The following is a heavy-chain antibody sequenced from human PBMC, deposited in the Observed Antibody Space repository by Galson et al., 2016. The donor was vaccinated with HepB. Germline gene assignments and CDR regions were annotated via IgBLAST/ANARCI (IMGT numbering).Heavy chain of an antibody. CDR3: ARGGEWRLDY. Sequence: SETLSLTCAVYGDSVSSNKWWTWVRQPPGKGLEWIGEIHHRRSSNFNPSLKSRVTISVDKSKNQFSLRLNSVTAADTAVYFCARGGEWRLDYWGQGSLVTVSS. CDR2: IHHRRSS. J-gene: IGHJ4*02. D-gene: IGHD2-21*01. V-gene: IGHV4-4*02. CDR1: GDSVSSNKW.